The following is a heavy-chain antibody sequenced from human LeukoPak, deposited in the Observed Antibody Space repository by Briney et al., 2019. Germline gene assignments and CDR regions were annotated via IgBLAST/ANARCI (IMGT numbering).Heavy chain of an antibody. Sequence: SETLSLTCTVSGASINTYYWSWIRQPPGKGLEWIGYIYYSGTTGYNPSLKTRVTISIDTSKNQFSLKLSSVTAADTAVYYCARVLRPMASQCYFDYWGQGTLVTVSS. CDR3: ARVLRPMASQCYFDY. V-gene: IGHV4-59*01. D-gene: IGHD3-10*01. J-gene: IGHJ4*02. CDR2: IYYSGTT. CDR1: GASINTYY.